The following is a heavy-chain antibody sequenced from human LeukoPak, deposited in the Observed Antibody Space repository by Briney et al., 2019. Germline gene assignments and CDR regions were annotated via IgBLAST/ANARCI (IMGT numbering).Heavy chain of an antibody. CDR3: ARDRTTVTIFDY. CDR2: INPNSGGT. D-gene: IGHD4-11*01. V-gene: IGHV1-2*02. J-gene: IGHJ4*02. CDR1: GYTFTTYA. Sequence: GASVKVSCKASGYTFTTYAMNWVRQAPGQGLEWMGWINPNSGGTNYAQMFQGRVTMTWDTSISTAYMELSRLRSDDTAVYYCARDRTTVTIFDYWGQGTLVTVSS.